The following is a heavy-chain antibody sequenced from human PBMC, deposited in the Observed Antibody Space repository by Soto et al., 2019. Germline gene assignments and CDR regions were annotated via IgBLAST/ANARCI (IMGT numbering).Heavy chain of an antibody. D-gene: IGHD1-1*01. J-gene: IGHJ4*02. CDR3: AMDPLLPGATCWLDH. CDR2: IIPMTGTP. Sequence: QVQLVQSGDEVKTPGSSVEVSCKASGGIFSSFSITWVRQVPGHGLEWMGGIIPMTGTPNYAEKFQGRLTLTAYASTRTADLVLCSLKSDDPAVDYCAMDPLLPGATCWLDHWGQGTVVFVSS. CDR1: GGIFSSFS. V-gene: IGHV1-69*01.